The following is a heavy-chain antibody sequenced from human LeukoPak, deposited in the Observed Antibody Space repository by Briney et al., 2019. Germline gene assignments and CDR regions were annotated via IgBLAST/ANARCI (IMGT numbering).Heavy chain of an antibody. Sequence: PGGSLRLSCAASGFTFSGSAMHWVRQAHGKGLEWLGRIRSRANSYTTVYAAPVQGRFIISRDDSMNMAYLQMNSLRVEDTAVYYCTRHSDEYCSGAGCFHYNFYGLDVWGQGTTVTVSS. D-gene: IGHD2-15*01. J-gene: IGHJ6*02. CDR3: TRHSDEYCSGAGCFHYNFYGLDV. CDR2: IRSRANSYTT. V-gene: IGHV3-73*01. CDR1: GFTFSGSA.